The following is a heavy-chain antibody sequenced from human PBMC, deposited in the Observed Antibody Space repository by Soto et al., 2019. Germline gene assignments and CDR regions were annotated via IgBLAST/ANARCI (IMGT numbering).Heavy chain of an antibody. CDR1: GFTVSNNY. J-gene: IGHJ4*02. Sequence: EVQLVESGGGLIQPGGSLRLSCPVSGFTVSNNYMSWVRQAPGKGLEGVSVIYSGGYTAYGDSVKGRFTISRDNSNNPLYLKRKTRGAPGPAVFFCATHPGGGGYWGQGTLVTVSS. CDR3: ATHPGGGGY. D-gene: IGHD3-10*01. CDR2: IYSGGYT. V-gene: IGHV3-53*01.